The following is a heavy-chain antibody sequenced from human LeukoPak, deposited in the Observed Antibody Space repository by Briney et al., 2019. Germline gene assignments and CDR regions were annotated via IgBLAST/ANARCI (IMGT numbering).Heavy chain of an antibody. D-gene: IGHD5-18*01. CDR1: GFTFSAYG. CDR3: AKSSGYSYGDSYYFDS. CDR2: ISGSGVDT. Sequence: GGSLRLSCAASGFTFSAYGMAWVRQAPGKGLERISDISGSGVDTYYADSVKGRFTVSRDNSKNTLYLQMTSLRAEDTAVYYCAKSSGYSYGDSYYFDSWGQGTLVTVSS. V-gene: IGHV3-23*01. J-gene: IGHJ4*02.